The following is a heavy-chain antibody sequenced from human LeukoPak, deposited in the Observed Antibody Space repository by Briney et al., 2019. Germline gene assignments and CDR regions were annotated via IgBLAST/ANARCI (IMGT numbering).Heavy chain of an antibody. CDR1: GFGFSVYW. CDR3: ASGSGSYRTPYYYMDV. Sequence: PGGSLRLSCAASGFGFSVYWMHWVRQAPGKGLVWVAHINEDGTSASHADSVKGRFTISRDNAKNTLYLQMNSLRAEDTAVYYCASGSGSYRTPYYYMDVWGKGTTVTVSS. V-gene: IGHV3-74*01. D-gene: IGHD3-10*01. J-gene: IGHJ6*03. CDR2: INEDGTSA.